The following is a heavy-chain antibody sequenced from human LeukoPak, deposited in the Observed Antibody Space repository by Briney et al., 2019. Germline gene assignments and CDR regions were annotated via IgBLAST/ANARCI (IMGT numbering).Heavy chain of an antibody. V-gene: IGHV3-33*01. CDR3: ARAPVAASYYFDY. CDR1: RFTFSSYV. Sequence: GRSLRLACAPSRFTFSSYVMHWVRQAPGKGLEWVAVIWSDGSNKYYAHSVKGRFAISRDNSKNTLYLQMNTLRVEDTTVYYCARAPVAASYYFDYLGQGTLGTVFS. J-gene: IGHJ4*02. CDR2: IWSDGSNK. D-gene: IGHD6-19*01.